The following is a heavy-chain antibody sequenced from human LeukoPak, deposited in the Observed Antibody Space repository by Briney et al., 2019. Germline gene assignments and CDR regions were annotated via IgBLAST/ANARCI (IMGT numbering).Heavy chain of an antibody. CDR1: GYTFTAYY. V-gene: IGHV1-2*06. J-gene: IGHJ4*02. D-gene: IGHD2-2*01. CDR3: AREGGSCSSTSCSLQYFDY. Sequence: ASVKVSCKASGYTFTAYYMHWVRQAPGQGLEWMGRINPNSGGTNYAQKFQGRVAMTRDTSTNTVYMELSSLRSEDTAVYYCAREGGSCSSTSCSLQYFDYWGQGTLVTVSS. CDR2: INPNSGGT.